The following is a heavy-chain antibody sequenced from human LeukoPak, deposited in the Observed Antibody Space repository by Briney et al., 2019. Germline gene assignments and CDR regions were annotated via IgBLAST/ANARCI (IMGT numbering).Heavy chain of an antibody. J-gene: IGHJ5*02. Sequence: SETLSLTCAVSGGSLTGYFWTWIRQAPGKGLEWIGHLYYSGSTYYNPSLESRVSISIDTSKTQFSLELNSVTAADTAVYYCAKVQDGSGIVSWGQGTLVTVSS. V-gene: IGHV4-59*01. CDR3: AKVQDGSGIVS. CDR1: GGSLTGYF. D-gene: IGHD3-10*01. CDR2: LYYSGST.